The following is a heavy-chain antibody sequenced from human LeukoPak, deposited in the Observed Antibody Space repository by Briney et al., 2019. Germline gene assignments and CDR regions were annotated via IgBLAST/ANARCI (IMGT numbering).Heavy chain of an antibody. J-gene: IGHJ5*02. CDR1: GYTFTSCD. D-gene: IGHD6-19*01. Sequence: ASVKVSCKASGYTFTSCDINWVREATGQGLEWMGWMNPNSGNTGYAQKFQGRVTMTRNTSISTAYMELSSLRSEVTAVYCCARGGSSGWYCDPSGQGTLVTVSS. CDR2: MNPNSGNT. CDR3: ARGGSSGWYCDP. V-gene: IGHV1-8*01.